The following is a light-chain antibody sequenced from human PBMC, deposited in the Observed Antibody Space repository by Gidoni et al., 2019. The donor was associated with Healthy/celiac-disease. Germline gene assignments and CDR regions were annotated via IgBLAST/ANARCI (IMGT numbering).Light chain of an antibody. J-gene: IGKJ4*01. V-gene: IGKV3-11*01. CDR1: QSVSTY. CDR3: QQRSNWPPLT. CDR2: DAS. Sequence: EIVLTQSPATLSLSPGERATLSCRASQSVSTYLAWYQQKPGQAPRLLIYDASNRATGIPARFSGSGSGTDFTLTISSLEPEDFAVYYCQQRSNWPPLTFXGXTMVEIK.